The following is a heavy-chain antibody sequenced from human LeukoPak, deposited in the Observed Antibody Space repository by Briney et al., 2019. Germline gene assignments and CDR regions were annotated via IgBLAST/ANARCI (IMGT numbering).Heavy chain of an antibody. V-gene: IGHV3-48*03. D-gene: IGHD3-10*01. CDR3: ARGFGSLDI. J-gene: IGHJ3*02. CDR2: ISTSGLTT. Sequence: GGSLRLSCTASGFTFRSYEMNWVRRAPGKGLEWVSHISTSGLTTHYADSVRGRFTISRDNAKSSLFLQMSSLRVEDTAVYYCARGFGSLDIWGQGTMVTVSS. CDR1: GFTFRSYE.